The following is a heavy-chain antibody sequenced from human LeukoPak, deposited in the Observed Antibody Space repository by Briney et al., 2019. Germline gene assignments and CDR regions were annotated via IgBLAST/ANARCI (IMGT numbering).Heavy chain of an antibody. CDR2: ISSSSSYI. D-gene: IGHD6-13*01. Sequence: GGSLRLSCAASGFTFSSYSMNWVRQAPGKGLEWVSSISSSSSYIYYADSVKGRFTISRDNAKNTLYLQMNSLRAEDTAVYYCARVGPGIAAAGFDYWGQGTLVTVSS. V-gene: IGHV3-21*01. CDR1: GFTFSSYS. CDR3: ARVGPGIAAAGFDY. J-gene: IGHJ4*02.